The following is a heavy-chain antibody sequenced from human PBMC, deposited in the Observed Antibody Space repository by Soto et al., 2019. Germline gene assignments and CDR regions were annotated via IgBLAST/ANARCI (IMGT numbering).Heavy chain of an antibody. CDR1: GYIFTSYW. D-gene: IGHD3-22*01. CDR3: ARHRHYYDSSGYLNWFDP. V-gene: IGHV5-51*01. CDR2: IYPGDSDT. J-gene: IGHJ5*02. Sequence: VESLKISCKGSGYIFTSYWICCFLQMPVKVLEWMGIIYPGDSDTRYSPSFQGQVTISADKSISTAYLQWSSLKASDTAMYYCARHRHYYDSSGYLNWFDPWGQGTLVTVSS.